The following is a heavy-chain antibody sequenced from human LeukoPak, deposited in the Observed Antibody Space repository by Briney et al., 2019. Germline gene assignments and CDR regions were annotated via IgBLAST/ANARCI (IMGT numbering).Heavy chain of an antibody. J-gene: IGHJ5*02. D-gene: IGHD1-14*01. CDR1: GLTFSSYW. CDR2: IKQDGSEK. V-gene: IGHV3-7*01. CDR3: AREGPEGFDP. Sequence: GGSLRLSCAASGLTFSSYWMSWVRQAPGKGLEWVANIKQDGSEKYYVDSVKGRFTISRDNAKNSLYLQMNSLRAEDTAVYYCAREGPEGFDPWGQGTLVTVSS.